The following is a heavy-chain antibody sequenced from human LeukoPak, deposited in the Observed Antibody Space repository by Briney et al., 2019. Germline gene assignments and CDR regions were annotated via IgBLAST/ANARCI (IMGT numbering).Heavy chain of an antibody. Sequence: GGSLRLSCAASGFTVSSNNNYMSWVRQAPGKGPEWVSVLYTGGRTDYADFVKGRFTISRDNSKNTLYLQMTSLRAEDTAVYNCARDRSSGYFDSWGQGTLVTVSS. D-gene: IGHD3-22*01. V-gene: IGHV3-53*01. CDR1: GFTVSSNNNY. CDR3: ARDRSSGYFDS. CDR2: LYTGGRT. J-gene: IGHJ4*02.